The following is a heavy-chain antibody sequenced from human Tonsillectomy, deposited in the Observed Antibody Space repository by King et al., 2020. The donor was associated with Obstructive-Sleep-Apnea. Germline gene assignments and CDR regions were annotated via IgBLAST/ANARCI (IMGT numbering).Heavy chain of an antibody. D-gene: IGHD4-17*01. Sequence: VQLVESGGGLVQPGRSLRLSCAASGFTFDDYAMHWVRQAPGKGLEWVSGISWNCGSIGLADSVKGLFTISRANAKNSLYLQMNSLRAEDTAWYYCAKALPTVTTSGITYGMDVWGQGTTVTVSS. J-gene: IGHJ6*02. CDR3: AKALPTVTTSGITYGMDV. V-gene: IGHV3-9*01. CDR1: GFTFDDYA. CDR2: ISWNCGSI.